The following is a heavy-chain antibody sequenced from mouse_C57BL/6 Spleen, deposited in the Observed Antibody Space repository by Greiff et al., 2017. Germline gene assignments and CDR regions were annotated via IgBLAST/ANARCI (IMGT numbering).Heavy chain of an antibody. CDR2: IHPNSGST. CDR3: ARPGWGVWYFDY. J-gene: IGHJ2*01. D-gene: IGHD1-1*02. Sequence: QVQLQQPGAELVKPGASVKLSCKASGYTFTSYWMHWVKQRPGQGLEWIGMIHPNSGSTNYNEKFKSKATLTVDTSSSTAYMQLSSLTSEDSAVYYCARPGWGVWYFDYWGQGTTLTVSS. V-gene: IGHV1-64*01. CDR1: GYTFTSYW.